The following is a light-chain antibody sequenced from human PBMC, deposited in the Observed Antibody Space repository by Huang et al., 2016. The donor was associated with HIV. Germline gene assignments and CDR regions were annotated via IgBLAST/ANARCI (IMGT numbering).Light chain of an antibody. CDR1: QSINNN. V-gene: IGKV3-15*01. CDR3: QQYNNGPPIT. CDR2: GAS. Sequence: EIVMTQSPATLSVSPGERATLSCRASQSINNNLAWYQQKPGQAPRLLLYGASTRATGMPARFSGSGSGTEFTLTISSLQSEDFAVYYCQQYNNGPPITFGQGTRLEIK. J-gene: IGKJ5*01.